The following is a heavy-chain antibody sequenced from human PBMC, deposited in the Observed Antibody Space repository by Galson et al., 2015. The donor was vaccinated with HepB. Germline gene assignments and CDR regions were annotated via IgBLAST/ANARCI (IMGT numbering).Heavy chain of an antibody. CDR3: ARGGSAGPFDF. Sequence: SLRLSCAASGFTFSSFAMSWVRHPPGKGLQWVSSLSGSGGNTYYASSVRGRFTVSRDNSKNTLFLHMNSLRVDDTAIYYCARGGSAGPFDFWGQGTLVTVSS. J-gene: IGHJ4*02. D-gene: IGHD3-16*01. V-gene: IGHV3-23*01. CDR1: GFTFSSFA. CDR2: LSGSGGNT.